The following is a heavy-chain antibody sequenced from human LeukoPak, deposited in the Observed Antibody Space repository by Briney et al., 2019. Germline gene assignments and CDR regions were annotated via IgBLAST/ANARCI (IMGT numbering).Heavy chain of an antibody. D-gene: IGHD2-8*01. CDR1: GFSFTDYP. CDR2: IRTSAEGANYA. J-gene: IGHJ6*02. CDR3: ARGGVPYGLDV. V-gene: IGHV3-11*05. Sequence: PGGSLRLSCATSGFSFTDYPMNWVRQAPGKGLEWVSNIRTSAEGANYAYYADSVKGRVTISRDDAKNTLYLHMNSLRVEDTAVYYCARGGVPYGLDVWGQGTTVTVSS.